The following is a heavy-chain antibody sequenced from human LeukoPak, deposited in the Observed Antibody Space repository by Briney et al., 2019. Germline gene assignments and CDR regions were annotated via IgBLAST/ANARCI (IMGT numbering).Heavy chain of an antibody. V-gene: IGHV4-4*07. CDR3: ASSPRGYSYGRYDY. CDR2: IYTSGST. D-gene: IGHD5-18*01. Sequence: PSETLSLTCTVSGGSISSYYWSWIRQPAGKGLEWIGRIYTSGSTNYNPSLKSRVTMSVDTSKNQFSLKLSSVTAADTAVYYCASSPRGYSYGRYDYWGQGTLVTVSS. CDR1: GGSISSYY. J-gene: IGHJ4*02.